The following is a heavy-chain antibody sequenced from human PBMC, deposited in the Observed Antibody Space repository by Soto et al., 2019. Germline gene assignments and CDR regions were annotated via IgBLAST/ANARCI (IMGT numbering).Heavy chain of an antibody. Sequence: QVHLVQSGAEVKKTGASVKVSCKASGYKFTTYGISWVRQAPGQGLEWMGWISAYNGNTKYAQNFQGRVNMTTDTFTTTAYMELRSLRSDDTALYYCARDVPILDQAATTLITVFGVIQNPFDVWGRGTMVTISS. CDR3: ARDVPILDQAATTLITVFGVIQNPFDV. J-gene: IGHJ3*01. CDR1: GYKFTTYG. D-gene: IGHD3-3*01. V-gene: IGHV1-18*04. CDR2: ISAYNGNT.